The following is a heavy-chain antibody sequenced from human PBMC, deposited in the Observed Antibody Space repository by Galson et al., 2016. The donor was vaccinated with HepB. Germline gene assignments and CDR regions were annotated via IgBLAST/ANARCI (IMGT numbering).Heavy chain of an antibody. J-gene: IGHJ3*01. CDR2: IYRSGST. CDR1: GGSISSGNW. Sequence: SETLSLTCAVSGGSISSGNWWTWVRQPPGKGLEWIGEIYRSGSTNYNPSLKSRVTISVDKSKNHFSLRLTSVTAADTAVYYCARDQSPTPHCSTTSCYAFDVWGQGTMVTVSS. CDR3: ARDQSPTPHCSTTSCYAFDV. V-gene: IGHV4-4*02. D-gene: IGHD2-2*01.